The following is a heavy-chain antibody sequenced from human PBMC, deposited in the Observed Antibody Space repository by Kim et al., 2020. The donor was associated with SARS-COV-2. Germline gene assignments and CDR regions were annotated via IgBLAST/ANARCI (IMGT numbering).Heavy chain of an antibody. CDR1: GYTFTGYY. CDR3: ARDREYSSSSGRYYYYYYGMDV. D-gene: IGHD6-6*01. J-gene: IGHJ6*02. CDR2: INPNSGGT. V-gene: IGHV1-2*06. Sequence: ASVKVSCKASGYTFTGYYMHWVRQAPGQGLEWMGRINPNSGGTNYAQKFQGRVTMTRDTSISTAYMELSRLRSDDTAVYYCARDREYSSSSGRYYYYYYGMDVWGQGTTVTVSS.